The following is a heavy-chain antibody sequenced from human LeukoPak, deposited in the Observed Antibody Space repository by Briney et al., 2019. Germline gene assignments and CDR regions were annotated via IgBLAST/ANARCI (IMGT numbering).Heavy chain of an antibody. J-gene: IGHJ4*02. CDR2: ISYDGSNK. CDR1: GFTFSSYA. Sequence: GGSLRLSCAASGFTFSSYAMHWVRQAPGKGLEWVAVISYDGSNKYYADSVKGRFTISRDNSKNTLYLQMNSLRAEDTAVYYCARDLPAVYWGQGTLVTVSS. CDR3: ARDLPAVY. V-gene: IGHV3-30*04. D-gene: IGHD2-2*01.